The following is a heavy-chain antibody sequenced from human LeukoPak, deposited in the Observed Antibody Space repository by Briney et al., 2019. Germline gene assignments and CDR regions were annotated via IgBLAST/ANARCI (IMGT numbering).Heavy chain of an antibody. D-gene: IGHD2-15*01. CDR1: GGSISSYY. J-gene: IGHJ4*02. Sequence: SETLSLTCTVSGGSISSYYWSWIRQPPGKGLEWIGYIYYSGSTNYNPSLKSRVTISVDTSKNQFSLNLSSVTAADTALYYCARTLQSCSGGSCFSGLFDYWGQGTLVTVSS. V-gene: IGHV4-59*01. CDR2: IYYSGST. CDR3: ARTLQSCSGGSCFSGLFDY.